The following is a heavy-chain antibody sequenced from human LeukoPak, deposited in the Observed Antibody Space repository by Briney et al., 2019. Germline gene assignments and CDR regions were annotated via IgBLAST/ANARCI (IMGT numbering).Heavy chain of an antibody. V-gene: IGHV1-18*01. CDR2: ISAYNGNT. CDR3: ARVGKYSSSSTANP. D-gene: IGHD6-13*01. CDR1: GYTFTRYG. J-gene: IGHJ5*02. Sequence: GASVRVSCKASGYTFTRYGISWVRQAPGQGLESMGWISAYNGNTNYAQKLQGRVTMTTDTSTSTAYMELRSLRSDDTAVYYCARVGKYSSSSTANPWGQGTLVTVSS.